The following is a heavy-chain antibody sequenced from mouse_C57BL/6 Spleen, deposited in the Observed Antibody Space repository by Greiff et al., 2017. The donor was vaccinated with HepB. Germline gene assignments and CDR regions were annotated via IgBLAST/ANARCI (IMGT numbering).Heavy chain of an antibody. J-gene: IGHJ3*01. D-gene: IGHD2-4*01. CDR3: ARDYDYAY. CDR1: GYSFTSYY. CDR2: IYPGSGNT. Sequence: VQRVESGPELVKPGASVKISCKASGYSFTSYYIHWVKQRPGQGLEWIGWIYPGSGNTKYNEKFKGKATLTADTSSSTAYMQLSSLTSEDSAVYYCARDYDYAYWGQGTLVTVSA. V-gene: IGHV1-66*01.